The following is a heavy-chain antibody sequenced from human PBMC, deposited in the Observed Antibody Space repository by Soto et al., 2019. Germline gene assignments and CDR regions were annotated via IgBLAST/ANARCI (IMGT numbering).Heavy chain of an antibody. CDR3: ARRERYYGSPGWFDP. Sequence: PSETLSLTCSFSCASINNFAYYWGWIRQPPGKGLEWIGTFYYNENTYYNPSLKSRVAISVDTAKNQFSLNLRSVTAADTAIYFCARRERYYGSPGWFDPWGQGTLVTVSS. CDR2: FYYNENT. CDR1: CASINNFAYY. J-gene: IGHJ5*01. D-gene: IGHD3-10*01. V-gene: IGHV4-39*01.